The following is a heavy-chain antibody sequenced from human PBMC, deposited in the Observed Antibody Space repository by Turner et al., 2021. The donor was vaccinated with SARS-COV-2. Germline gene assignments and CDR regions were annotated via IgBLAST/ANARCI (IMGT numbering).Heavy chain of an antibody. CDR1: GGSFSGYY. J-gene: IGHJ5*02. Sequence: QVQLQQWGAGLLKPSETLSLTRAVYGGSFSGYYWSWIRQPPGKGLEWIGEIYHSGSTNYNPSLKSRVTISVDTSKNQFSLKLSSVTAADTAVYYCARSWGGILTGYSFDPWGQGTLVTVSS. D-gene: IGHD3-9*01. CDR2: IYHSGST. CDR3: ARSWGGILTGYSFDP. V-gene: IGHV4-34*01.